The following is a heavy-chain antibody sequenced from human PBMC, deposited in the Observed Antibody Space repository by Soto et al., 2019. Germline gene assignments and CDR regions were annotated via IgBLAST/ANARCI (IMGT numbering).Heavy chain of an antibody. CDR2: IIPIFGTA. CDR1: GGTFSSYA. CDR3: ARGGAKWGSSGWADGMDV. Sequence: SVKVSCKASGGTFSSYAISWVRQAPGQGLEWMGGIIPIFGTANYAQKFQGRVTITADESTSTAYMELSSLRSEDTAVYYCARGGAKWGSSGWADGMDVWGQGTTVTSP. J-gene: IGHJ6*02. V-gene: IGHV1-69*13. D-gene: IGHD6-19*01.